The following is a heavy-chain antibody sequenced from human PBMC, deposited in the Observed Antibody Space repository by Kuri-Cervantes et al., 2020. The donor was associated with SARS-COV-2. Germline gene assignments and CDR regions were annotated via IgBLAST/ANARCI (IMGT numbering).Heavy chain of an antibody. CDR1: GDSITSRNYY. CDR2: LYNNGGA. V-gene: IGHV4-30-4*01. D-gene: IGHD3-22*01. J-gene: IGHJ1*01. Sequence: SETLSLTCTVSGDSITSRNYYWSWILQPQVSGLEWIGYLYNNGGAYYNPSLKSRVDILVDTSKNQFSLKLNSVTAADTPVYYCATSCYYPSGQYFQTWGQGTLVTVSS. CDR3: ATSCYYPSGQYFQT.